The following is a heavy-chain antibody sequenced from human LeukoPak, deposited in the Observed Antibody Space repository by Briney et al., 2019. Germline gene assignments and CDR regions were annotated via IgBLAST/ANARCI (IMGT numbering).Heavy chain of an antibody. CDR1: GGSFSGYY. J-gene: IGHJ6*03. CDR3: ARGFRTPMYYYYYYTDV. D-gene: IGHD2-15*01. Sequence: SETLSLTCAVYGGSFSGYYWSWIRQPPGKGLEWIGEINHSGSTNYNPSLKSRVTISVDTSKNQFSLKLSSVTAADTAVYYCARGFRTPMYYYYYYTDVWGKGTTVTVSS. V-gene: IGHV4-34*01. CDR2: INHSGST.